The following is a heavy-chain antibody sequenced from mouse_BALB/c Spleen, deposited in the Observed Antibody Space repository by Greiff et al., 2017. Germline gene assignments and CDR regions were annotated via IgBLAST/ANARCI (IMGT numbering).Heavy chain of an antibody. V-gene: IGHV3-2*02. CDR2: ISYSGST. CDR1: GYSITSDYA. CDR3: ARGGNLGLRFDD. D-gene: IGHD4-1*01. J-gene: IGHJ2*01. Sequence: EVQLVESGPGLVKPSQSLSLTCTVTGYSITSDYAWNWIRQFPGNKLEWMGYISYSGSTSYNPSLKSRISITRDTSKNQFFLQLNSVTTEDTATYYSARGGNLGLRFDDGGQGTTLTVAA.